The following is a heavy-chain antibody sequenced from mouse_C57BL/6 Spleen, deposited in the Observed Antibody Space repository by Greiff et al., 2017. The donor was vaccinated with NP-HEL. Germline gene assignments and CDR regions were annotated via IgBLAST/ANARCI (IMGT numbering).Heavy chain of an antibody. CDR3: ARSVSYGYDIGYAMDY. CDR2: IDPSDSYT. J-gene: IGHJ4*01. Sequence: QVQLQQPGAELVRPGTSVKLSCKASGYTFTSYWMHWVKQRPGQGLEWIGVIDPSDSYTNYNQKFKGKATLTVDTSSSTAYMQIRSLTSEDSAVYYWARSVSYGYDIGYAMDYWGQGTSVTVSS. V-gene: IGHV1-59*01. CDR1: GYTFTSYW. D-gene: IGHD2-2*01.